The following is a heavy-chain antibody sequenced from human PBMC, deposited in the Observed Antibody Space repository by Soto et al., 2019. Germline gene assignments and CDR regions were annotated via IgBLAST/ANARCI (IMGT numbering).Heavy chain of an antibody. Sequence: EVQLVESGGGLVQPGGSLRLSCAASGFTFSSYWMSWVRQAPGKGLEWVANIKQDGSEKYYVDSVKGRFTISRDNAKNSLYLQMNSLRAEDTAVYYCARDVERFTWGVSNYHMDVWGKGTTVTVSS. CDR2: IKQDGSEK. CDR1: GFTFSSYW. D-gene: IGHD3-16*01. CDR3: ARDVERFTWGVSNYHMDV. V-gene: IGHV3-7*01. J-gene: IGHJ6*03.